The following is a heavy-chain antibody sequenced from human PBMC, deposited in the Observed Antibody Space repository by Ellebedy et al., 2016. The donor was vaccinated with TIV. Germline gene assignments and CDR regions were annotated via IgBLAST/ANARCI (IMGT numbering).Heavy chain of an antibody. CDR1: GFTFSDYY. J-gene: IGHJ3*02. CDR2: ISSSSSYT. D-gene: IGHD1-26*01. CDR3: ARGGGRWELPVDI. Sequence: GESLKISXAASGFTFSDYYMSWIRQAPGKGLEWVSYISSSSSYTNYADSVKGRFTISRDNAKNSLYLQMNSLRAEDTAVYYCARGGGRWELPVDIWGQGTMVTVSS. V-gene: IGHV3-11*06.